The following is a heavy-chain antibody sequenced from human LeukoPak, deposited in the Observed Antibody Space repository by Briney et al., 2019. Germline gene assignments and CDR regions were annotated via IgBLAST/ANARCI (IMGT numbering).Heavy chain of an antibody. V-gene: IGHV4-59*01. CDR2: IYYSGST. D-gene: IGHD4-17*01. Sequence: SETLSLTCTVSGGSIRSYYWSWIRQPPGKGLKWIGYIYYSGSTNYNPSLKSRVSISVDTSKNQFSLKLSSVTAADTAVYYCARTGSTVTMLYPFDHWGQGTLVTVSS. CDR3: ARTGSTVTMLYPFDH. CDR1: GGSIRSYY. J-gene: IGHJ4*02.